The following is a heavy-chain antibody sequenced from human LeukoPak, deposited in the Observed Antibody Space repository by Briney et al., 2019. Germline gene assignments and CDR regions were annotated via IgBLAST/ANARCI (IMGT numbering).Heavy chain of an antibody. D-gene: IGHD1-7*01. V-gene: IGHV3-9*01. Sequence: PGRSLRLSCAASGFTFDDYAMHWVRQAPGKGLEWVSGISWNSGSIGYADSVKGRFTISRDNAKNALYLQMNSLRAEDTAVYYCAKDDNWNYDGSSWSGDYWGQGTLVTVSS. CDR2: ISWNSGSI. CDR1: GFTFDDYA. J-gene: IGHJ4*02. CDR3: AKDDNWNYDGSSWSGDY.